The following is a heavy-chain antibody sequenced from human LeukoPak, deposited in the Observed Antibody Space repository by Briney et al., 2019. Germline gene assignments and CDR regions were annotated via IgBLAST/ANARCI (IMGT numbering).Heavy chain of an antibody. Sequence: GRSLRLSCAASGFTFSSYAMHWVRQAPGKGLEWVAVISYDGSNKYYADSVKGRFTISRDNSKNTLYLQMNSLRAEDTAVYYCARDPSGSYPNYFDYWGQGTLVTVSS. CDR2: ISYDGSNK. V-gene: IGHV3-30*04. CDR3: ARDPSGSYPNYFDY. CDR1: GFTFSSYA. J-gene: IGHJ4*02. D-gene: IGHD1-26*01.